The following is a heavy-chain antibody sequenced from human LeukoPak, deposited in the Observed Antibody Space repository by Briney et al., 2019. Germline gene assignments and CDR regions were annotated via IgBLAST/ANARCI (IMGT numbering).Heavy chain of an antibody. D-gene: IGHD2-2*01. J-gene: IGHJ4*02. CDR1: GYTYTTYG. CDR3: ARQAACSSIRCPIDY. CDR2: ISAYNGNT. Sequence: ASVKVSCKASGYTYTTYGITWVRQAPGQGLEGMGWISAYNGNTSYAQKFQGRLTIATDTTTRTAYMELRSLRFDDTAVYYCARQAACSSIRCPIDYWGQGTLVTVSS. V-gene: IGHV1-18*01.